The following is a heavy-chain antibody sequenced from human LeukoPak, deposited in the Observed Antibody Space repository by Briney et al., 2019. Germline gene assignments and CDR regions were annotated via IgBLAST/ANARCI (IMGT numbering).Heavy chain of an antibody. J-gene: IGHJ4*02. D-gene: IGHD6-19*01. CDR1: GYTFTIYA. Sequence: EASVKVSCKASGYTFTIYAMHWVRQAPGQRLEWMGWVNAGNGNTKYSQKFQGRVTITRDTSASTAYMELSSLRSEDTAVYYCARDRNIAVAEYYFDYWGQGTLVTVSS. CDR2: VNAGNGNT. V-gene: IGHV1-3*01. CDR3: ARDRNIAVAEYYFDY.